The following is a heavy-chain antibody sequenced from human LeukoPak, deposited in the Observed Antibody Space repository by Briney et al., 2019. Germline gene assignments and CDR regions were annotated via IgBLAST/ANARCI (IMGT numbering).Heavy chain of an antibody. CDR1: GGTFSSYA. CDR3: VTDRSYYDSSGYYYAGWFDP. Sequence: ASVKVSCKASGGTFSSYAISWVRQAPGQGLKWMGRIIPILGIANYAQKFQGRVTITADKSTSTAYMELSSLRSEDTAVYYCVTDRSYYDSSGYYYAGWFDPWGQGTLVTVSS. D-gene: IGHD3-22*01. J-gene: IGHJ5*02. V-gene: IGHV1-69*04. CDR2: IIPILGIA.